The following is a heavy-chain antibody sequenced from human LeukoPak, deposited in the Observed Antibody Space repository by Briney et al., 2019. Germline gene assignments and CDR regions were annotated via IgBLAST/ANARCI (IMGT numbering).Heavy chain of an antibody. J-gene: IGHJ6*03. Sequence: GGSLRLSCAASGFTFRSYAMSWVRQAPGKGLEWVSAISDSDSGTYYADSVKGRFTISRDNSKNTLYLQMNSLRAEDTAVYYCAREYCSSTSCYDYYYYMDVWGKGTTVTVSS. CDR2: ISDSDSGT. V-gene: IGHV3-23*01. CDR1: GFTFRSYA. CDR3: AREYCSSTSCYDYYYYMDV. D-gene: IGHD2-2*01.